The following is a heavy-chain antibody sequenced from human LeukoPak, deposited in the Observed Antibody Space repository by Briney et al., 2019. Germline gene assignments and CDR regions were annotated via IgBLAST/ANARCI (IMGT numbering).Heavy chain of an antibody. D-gene: IGHD6-19*01. CDR1: GGTFSSYA. CDR3: ARAPAKEWQVQESWFDP. CDR2: IIPILGIA. Sequence: GASVKVSCKASGGTFSSYAISWVRQAPGQGLEWVGRIIPILGIANYAQKFQGRVTITADKSTSTAYMELSSLRSEDTAVYYCARAPAKEWQVQESWFDPWGQGTLVTVS. V-gene: IGHV1-69*04. J-gene: IGHJ5*02.